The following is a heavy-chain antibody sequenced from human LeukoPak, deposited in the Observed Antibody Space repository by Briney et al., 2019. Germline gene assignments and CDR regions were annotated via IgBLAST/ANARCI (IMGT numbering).Heavy chain of an antibody. CDR1: GYTFTNYD. CDR3: ARGIGSTTVTTLEYYFDY. D-gene: IGHD4-17*01. J-gene: IGHJ4*02. Sequence: ASVKVSCKASGYTFTNYDINWVRQATGQGLELMGWMNPNSGNTGYAQKFQGRVSVTRNTSISTAYMELSSLRSEDTAVYYCARGIGSTTVTTLEYYFDYWGQGTLLTVSS. CDR2: MNPNSGNT. V-gene: IGHV1-8*01.